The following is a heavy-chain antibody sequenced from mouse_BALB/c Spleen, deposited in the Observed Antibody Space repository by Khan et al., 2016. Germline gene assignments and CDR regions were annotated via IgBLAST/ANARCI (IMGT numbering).Heavy chain of an antibody. CDR2: ISYDGSN. J-gene: IGHJ1*01. D-gene: IGHD2-4*01. Sequence: EVQLQESGPGLVKPSQSLSLTCSVTGYSITSGYYWNWIRQFPGNKLEWMGYISYDGSNNYNPSLKNRISITRDTSKNQFFLKLNSVTTEDTATYYCARGGITTGWYFDVWGAGTTVTVSS. CDR3: ARGGITTGWYFDV. V-gene: IGHV3-6*02. CDR1: GYSITSGYY.